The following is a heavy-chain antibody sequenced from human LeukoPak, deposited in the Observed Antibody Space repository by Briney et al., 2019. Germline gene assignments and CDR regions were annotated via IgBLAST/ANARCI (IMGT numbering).Heavy chain of an antibody. CDR3: AKQPYNYYYLDV. V-gene: IGHV3-23*01. J-gene: IGHJ6*03. Sequence: GGSLRLSCAISGLTFHDHAMTWVRQAPGKGLEWVSTIVGDSSKTYYADSVKGRFTISRDNSTYMLFLHMNNLRAEDTAIYYCAKQPYNYYYLDVWGKGTTVTVSS. D-gene: IGHD2-21*01. CDR1: GLTFHDHA. CDR2: IVGDSSKT.